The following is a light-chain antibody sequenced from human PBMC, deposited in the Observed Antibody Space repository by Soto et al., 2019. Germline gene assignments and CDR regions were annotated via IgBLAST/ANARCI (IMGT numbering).Light chain of an antibody. Sequence: QSALTQPASVSGSPGQSITISCTGTSSDVGGYNYVSWYQQHPGKAPKLMISDVSNRPSGVSNRFSGSKSGNTAYLTISGLQAEDEADYYCSSYTSSSTLVVFGGGTKLTVL. CDR3: SSYTSSSTLVV. J-gene: IGLJ2*01. CDR2: DVS. CDR1: SSDVGGYNY. V-gene: IGLV2-14*01.